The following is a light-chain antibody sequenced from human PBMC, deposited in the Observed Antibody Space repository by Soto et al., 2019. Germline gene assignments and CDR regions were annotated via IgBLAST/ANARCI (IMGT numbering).Light chain of an antibody. J-gene: IGKJ2*01. V-gene: IGKV3-20*01. CDR2: GAS. Sequence: EIVLTQSPGTLSLSPGERATLSCMASQTLTTRFLAWYQQKPGQAPRLLIYGASSRATGIPDRFSGSGSGTEYTLTFSRLEPEDFAVYSCQQYADLPYTFGQGTTLEIK. CDR1: QTLTTRF. CDR3: QQYADLPYT.